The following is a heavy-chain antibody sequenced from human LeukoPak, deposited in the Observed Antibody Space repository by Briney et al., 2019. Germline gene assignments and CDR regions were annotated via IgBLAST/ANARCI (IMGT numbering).Heavy chain of an antibody. CDR3: ARDHATYYYDSSGYYDY. V-gene: IGHV3-11*04. Sequence: PGGSLRLSCAASGFTFSNAWMSWVRQAPGKGLEWVSFISRSGATIYYTDSVKGRFTISRDNAKNSLYLQMNSLRAEDTAVYYCARDHATYYYDSSGYYDYWGQGTLVTVSS. CDR1: GFTFSNAW. J-gene: IGHJ4*02. CDR2: ISRSGATI. D-gene: IGHD3-22*01.